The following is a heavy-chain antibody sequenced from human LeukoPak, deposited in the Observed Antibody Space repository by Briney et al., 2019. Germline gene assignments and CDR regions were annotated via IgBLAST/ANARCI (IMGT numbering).Heavy chain of an antibody. D-gene: IGHD3-10*01. CDR3: VRHLISDGARWFDP. CDR1: GYSFTTYW. J-gene: IGHJ5*02. CDR2: IYPGDSDT. V-gene: IGHV5-51*01. Sequence: HGESLKISCKGSGYSFTTYWIAWVRQMPGKGLEWMGIIYPGDSDTTYSPSFQGQVTISVDKSISTAYLQWSSLKASDTAMYYCVRHLISDGARWFDPWGQGTLVTVSS.